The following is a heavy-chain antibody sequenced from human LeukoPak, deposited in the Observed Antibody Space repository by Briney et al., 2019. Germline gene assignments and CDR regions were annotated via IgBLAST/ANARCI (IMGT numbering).Heavy chain of an antibody. J-gene: IGHJ4*02. CDR3: ARHKGDYDFWSGPIGDY. D-gene: IGHD3-3*01. Sequence: GESLKISCKGSGYSFTSCWIGRVRQMPGKGLEWMGIIYPGDSDTRYSPSFQGQVTISADKSISTAYLQWSSLKASDTAMYYCARHKGDYDFWSGPIGDYWGQGTLVTVSS. CDR2: IYPGDSDT. V-gene: IGHV5-51*01. CDR1: GYSFTSCW.